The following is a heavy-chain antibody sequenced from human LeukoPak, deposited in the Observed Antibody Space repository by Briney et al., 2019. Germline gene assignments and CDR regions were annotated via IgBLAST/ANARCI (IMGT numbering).Heavy chain of an antibody. V-gene: IGHV3-23*01. CDR3: AKESYHYDSSGYIYYFGY. J-gene: IGHJ4*02. CDR1: GFTFSSYA. CDR2: ISGSGGST. Sequence: SGGSLRLSCAASGFTFSSYAMSWVRQAPGEGLEWVSAISGSGGSTYYADSVKGRFTISRDNSKNTLYLQMNSLRAEDTAVYYCAKESYHYDSSGYIYYFGYWGQGTLVTVSS. D-gene: IGHD3-22*01.